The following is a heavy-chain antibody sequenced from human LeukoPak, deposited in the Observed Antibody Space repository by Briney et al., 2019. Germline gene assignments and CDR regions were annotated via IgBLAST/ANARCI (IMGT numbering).Heavy chain of an antibody. V-gene: IGHV3-11*01. Sequence: GGSLRLSCAASGFTFSDYYMSWIRQAPGKGLEWVSYISSSGSTIYYADSVKGRFTISRDNSKNTLYLQMNSLRAEDTAVYYCAKGRGIAAAAKNNWFDPWGQGTLVTVSS. CDR2: ISSSGSTI. J-gene: IGHJ5*02. CDR1: GFTFSDYY. CDR3: AKGRGIAAAAKNNWFDP. D-gene: IGHD6-13*01.